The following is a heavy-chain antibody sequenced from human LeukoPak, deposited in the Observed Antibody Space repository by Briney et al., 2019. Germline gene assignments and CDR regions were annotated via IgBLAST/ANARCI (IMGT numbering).Heavy chain of an antibody. Sequence: GRSLRLSCAASGFTFSSYGMHWVRQAPGKGLEWVSAISGSGGSTYYADSVKDRFTISRDNSKNTLYLQLNSLRAEDTAVYYCAKELTMIVVVTQFDYWGQGTLVTVSS. CDR1: GFTFSSYG. D-gene: IGHD3-22*01. CDR3: AKELTMIVVVTQFDY. CDR2: ISGSGGST. V-gene: IGHV3-23*01. J-gene: IGHJ4*02.